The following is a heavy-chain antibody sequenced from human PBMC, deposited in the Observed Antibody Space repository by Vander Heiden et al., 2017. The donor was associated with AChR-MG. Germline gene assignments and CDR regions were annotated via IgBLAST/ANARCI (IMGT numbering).Heavy chain of an antibody. CDR3: ARYMATPQRYAFDI. D-gene: IGHD5-12*01. V-gene: IGHV3-74*01. CDR1: GLTFSSYC. J-gene: IGHJ3*02. Sequence: EVQLVESGGGLVQHGGALRLSCAASGLTFSSYCLHWVRQAPGKGLVWVSRINSDGSSPNYAHSVKGRFTVSRDNAKNTLYLQMNSLRAEDTAVYYCARYMATPQRYAFDIWGQGTMVTVSS. CDR2: INSDGSSP.